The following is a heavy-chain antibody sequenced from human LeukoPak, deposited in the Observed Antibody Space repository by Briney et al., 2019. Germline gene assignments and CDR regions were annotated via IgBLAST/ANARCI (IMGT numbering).Heavy chain of an antibody. CDR3: ARQTGSGLFILP. CDR1: GFTFSSYG. CDR2: IRYDGSNK. Sequence: QTGGSLRLSCAASGFTFSSYGMHWVRQAPGKGLEWVAFIRYDGSNKYYADSVKGRFTISRDNSKNTLYLQMNSLRAEDTAVYYCARQTGSGLFILPGGQGTLVTVSS. D-gene: IGHD3/OR15-3a*01. V-gene: IGHV3-30*02. J-gene: IGHJ4*02.